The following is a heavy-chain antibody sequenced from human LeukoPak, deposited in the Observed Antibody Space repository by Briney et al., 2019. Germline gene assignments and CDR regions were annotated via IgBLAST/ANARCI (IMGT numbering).Heavy chain of an antibody. Sequence: ASVKVSCKASGYTFAGYYMHWVRQATGQGLEWMGWINPNSGGTNYAQKFQGRVTMTRDTSISTAYMELSRLRSDDTAVYYCARDHMVATGKGGNWFDPWGQGTLVTVSS. J-gene: IGHJ5*02. CDR1: GYTFAGYY. CDR3: ARDHMVATGKGGNWFDP. CDR2: INPNSGGT. D-gene: IGHD5-12*01. V-gene: IGHV1-2*02.